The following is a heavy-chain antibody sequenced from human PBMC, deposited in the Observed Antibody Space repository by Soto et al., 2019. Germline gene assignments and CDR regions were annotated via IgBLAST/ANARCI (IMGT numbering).Heavy chain of an antibody. CDR1: GFTFSSSA. V-gene: IGHV3-23*01. CDR2: ISGSGGST. D-gene: IGHD2-15*01. Sequence: EVQLLDSGGGLVQPGGSLRLSCAASGFTFSSSAMNWVRQAPGKGLEWVSAISGSGGSTYYADSVKGRFTISRDNSKNTLYLQMNSLRAEDTAVYYCAKIARKGGSNYDGMDVWGQGTTVTVSS. CDR3: AKIARKGGSNYDGMDV. J-gene: IGHJ6*02.